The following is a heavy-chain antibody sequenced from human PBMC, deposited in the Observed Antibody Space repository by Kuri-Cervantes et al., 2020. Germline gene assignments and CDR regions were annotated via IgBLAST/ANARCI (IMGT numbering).Heavy chain of an antibody. V-gene: IGHV4-39*01. D-gene: IGHD3-22*01. CDR1: GGSISSSSYY. J-gene: IGHJ5*01. CDR3: ARQHPYYYDSSGYYRGDWFDS. Sequence: SETLSLTCTVSGGSISSSSYYWGWIRQPPGKGLEWIGSIYYSGSTYYNPSLKSRVTISVDTSKNQFSLKLSSVTAADTAVYYCARQHPYYYDSSGYYRGDWFDSWGQGTLVTVSS. CDR2: IYYSGST.